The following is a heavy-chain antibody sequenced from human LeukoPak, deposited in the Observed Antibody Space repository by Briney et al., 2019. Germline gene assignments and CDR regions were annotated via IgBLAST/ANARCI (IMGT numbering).Heavy chain of an antibody. Sequence: GGSLSLSCATSGFTFSNAWMNWVRQAPGKGLEWVGRIRSNSDGGTIDYAAPVKGRFTLSRDDSKTTLYLQMNSLQTEDTAVYYCATDFYDSTWGQGTLVTVSS. CDR2: IRSNSDGGTI. J-gene: IGHJ5*02. D-gene: IGHD3-22*01. V-gene: IGHV3-15*07. CDR1: GFTFSNAW. CDR3: ATDFYDST.